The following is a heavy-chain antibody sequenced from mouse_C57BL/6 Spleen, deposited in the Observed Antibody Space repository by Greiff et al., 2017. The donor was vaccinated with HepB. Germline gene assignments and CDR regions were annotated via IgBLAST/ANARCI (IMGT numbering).Heavy chain of an antibody. D-gene: IGHD1-1*01. V-gene: IGHV1-59*01. CDR3: ARGGTTVVANYAMDY. J-gene: IGHJ4*01. CDR2: IDPSDSYT. CDR1: GYTFTSYW. Sequence: QVQLQQPGAELVRPGTSVKFSCKASGYTFTSYWMHWVKQRPGQGLEWIGVIDPSDSYTNYNQKFKGKATLTVDTSSSTAYMQLSSLTSEDSAVYYCARGGTTVVANYAMDYWGQGTSVTVSS.